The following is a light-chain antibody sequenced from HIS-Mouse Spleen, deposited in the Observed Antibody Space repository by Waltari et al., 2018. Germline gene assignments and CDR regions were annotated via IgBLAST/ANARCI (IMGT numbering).Light chain of an antibody. CDR3: AAWDDSLSGPV. CDR2: RNK. Sequence: QSVLTQPPSASGTPGQRVTISCSGSSSNIGSNYVYWYQQLPGTAPKLLIYRNKQRPSGVPDRFSGYKSGTSASLAISGLRSEDEADYYCAAWDDSLSGPVFGGGTKLTVL. CDR1: SSNIGSNY. V-gene: IGLV1-47*01. J-gene: IGLJ3*02.